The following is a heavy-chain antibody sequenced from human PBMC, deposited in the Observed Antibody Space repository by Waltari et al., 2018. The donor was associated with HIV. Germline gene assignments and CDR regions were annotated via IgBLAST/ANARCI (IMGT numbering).Heavy chain of an antibody. J-gene: IGHJ4*02. Sequence: EVQLVESGGGLVQPGGSLRLSCAASGFAFSSYEMNWVRQAPGKGLEWLSYISTSGTTTHYADSVKGRFTIARDNAKNSLYLQMNSLTAEDTAVYYCATIDGWSGPIDWGQGMLVTVSS. CDR1: GFAFSSYE. CDR2: ISTSGTTT. CDR3: ATIDGWSGPID. D-gene: IGHD3-3*01. V-gene: IGHV3-48*03.